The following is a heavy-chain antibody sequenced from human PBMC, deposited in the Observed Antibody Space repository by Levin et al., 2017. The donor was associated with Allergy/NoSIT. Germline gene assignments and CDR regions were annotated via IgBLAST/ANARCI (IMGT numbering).Heavy chain of an antibody. CDR1: GFTFSSYS. CDR2: ISSSSSYI. V-gene: IGHV3-21*01. D-gene: IGHD3-16*01. J-gene: IGHJ6*02. CDR3: ARGAIGPDYYYYGMDV. Sequence: PGGSLRLSCAASGFTFSSYSMNWVRQAPGKGLEWVSSISSSSSYIYYADSVKGRFTISRDNAKNSLYLQMNSLRAEDTAVYYCARGAIGPDYYYYGMDVWGQGTTVTVSS.